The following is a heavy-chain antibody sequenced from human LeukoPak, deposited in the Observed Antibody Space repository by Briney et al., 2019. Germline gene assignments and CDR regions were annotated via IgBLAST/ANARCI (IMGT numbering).Heavy chain of an antibody. D-gene: IGHD5-12*01. J-gene: IGHJ4*02. CDR1: GGSISASNW. Sequence: SGTLSLTCAVSGGSISASNWWNWVRQAPGKGLEWIGEIYHSGSTNYNPSLKSRVTISVDKSKNQFSLKLSSVTAADTAVYYCASRGRGGYAKLDYWGQGTLVTVSS. CDR2: IYHSGST. V-gene: IGHV4-4*02. CDR3: ASRGRGGYAKLDY.